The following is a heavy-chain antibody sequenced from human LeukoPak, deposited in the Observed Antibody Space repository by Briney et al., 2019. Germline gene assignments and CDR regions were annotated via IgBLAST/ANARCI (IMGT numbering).Heavy chain of an antibody. CDR3: AKVANYYYYYYMDV. V-gene: IGHV3-7*01. CDR1: GFTFTTYS. J-gene: IGHJ6*03. Sequence: GGSLRLSCAASGFTFTTYSMNWVRQAPGKGLEWVANIKQDGSEKDYVDSVKGRFTISRDNAKNTVDLQMNSLRAEDTAVYYCAKVANYYYYYYMDVWGKGTTVTVSS. CDR2: IKQDGSEK.